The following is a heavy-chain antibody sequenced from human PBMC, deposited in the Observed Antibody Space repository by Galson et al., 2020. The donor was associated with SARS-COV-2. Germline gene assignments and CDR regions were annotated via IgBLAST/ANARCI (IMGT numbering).Heavy chain of an antibody. CDR2: ISAYNGYT. V-gene: IGHV1-18*01. D-gene: IGHD6-6*01. CDR1: GFTFTTYG. Sequence: ASVKVSCQASGFTFTTYGISWVRQAPGQGLEWMGWISAYNGYTKYAQKFQGRVTLTTDTSTTTAYMELWSLTSDDTGVYYCARDSERLSPNSGSSGYLYYGMDVWGRGTTVTVSS. CDR3: ARDSERLSPNSGSSGYLYYGMDV. J-gene: IGHJ6*02.